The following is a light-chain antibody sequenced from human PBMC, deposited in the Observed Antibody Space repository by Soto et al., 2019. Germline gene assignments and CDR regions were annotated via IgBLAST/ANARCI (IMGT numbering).Light chain of an antibody. Sequence: QSALTQPASVSGSPGQSITISFTGSSSDVSAYNYVYWYQQHPGKAPRLMIYEVTNRPSGVSNRCSGSKAGNTDSLTISGRRAEDDADSSCSSYTSGSTLVVFSEGTKLTVL. J-gene: IGLJ2*01. CDR2: EVT. CDR3: SSYTSGSTLVV. V-gene: IGLV2-14*01. CDR1: SSDVSAYNY.